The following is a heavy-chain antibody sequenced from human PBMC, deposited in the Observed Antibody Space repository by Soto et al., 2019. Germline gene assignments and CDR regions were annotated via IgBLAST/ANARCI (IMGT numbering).Heavy chain of an antibody. J-gene: IGHJ5*02. V-gene: IGHV1-18*01. CDR1: GHTFSSYV. CDR2: ISAYNGNT. CDR3: ARALYCSGGSCYFAP. D-gene: IGHD2-15*01. Sequence: QVPLVQSGAEVVKPGASVRVSCKTSGHTFSSYVFTWVRQAPGQGLEWMGWISAYNGNTNYAQKFQGRVTVTTDTSTRTAYLELRSLRSDDTAVYYCARALYCSGGSCYFAPWGQGTLVTVSS.